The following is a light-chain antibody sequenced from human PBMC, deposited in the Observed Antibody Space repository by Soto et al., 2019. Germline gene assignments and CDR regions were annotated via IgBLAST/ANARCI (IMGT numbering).Light chain of an antibody. V-gene: IGKV1-5*03. CDR2: EAS. J-gene: IGKJ1*01. CDR1: QSISNS. Sequence: DIQMTQSPSTLCASVGDRVTITCRASQSISNSLAWYQQKPGKAPKLLIYEASSLKSGVPSRFSGSGSGTEYTLTISSLQPDDFATYYCQQYNGYWTFGQGTKVEIK. CDR3: QQYNGYWT.